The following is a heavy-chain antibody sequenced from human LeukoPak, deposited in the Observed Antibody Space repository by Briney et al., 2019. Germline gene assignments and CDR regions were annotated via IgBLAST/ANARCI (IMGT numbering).Heavy chain of an antibody. D-gene: IGHD6-13*01. CDR2: INHSGST. CDR3: AKVVAAAVVDYFDP. V-gene: IGHV4-34*01. J-gene: IGHJ5*02. CDR1: GGSFSGYY. Sequence: SETLSLTCAAYGGSFSGYYWSWIRQPPGRGLEWIGEINHSGSTNYNPSLKSRVTMSLERSKSQFSLKLSSVTAADTAVYYCAKVVAAAVVDYFDPWGQGILVTVSS.